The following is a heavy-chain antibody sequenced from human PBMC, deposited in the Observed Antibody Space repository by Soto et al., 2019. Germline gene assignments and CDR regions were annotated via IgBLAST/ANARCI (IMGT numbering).Heavy chain of an antibody. V-gene: IGHV3-23*01. CDR2: ISGSGGST. D-gene: IGHD1-1*01. J-gene: IGHJ6*02. Sequence: GSLRLSCAASGFTFSSYAMSWVRQAPGKGLEWVSAISGSGGSTYYADSVKGRFTISRDNSKNTLYLQMNSLRAEDTAVYYCAKDLYESLLEPLDYYYGMDVWGQGTTVTVSS. CDR3: AKDLYESLLEPLDYYYGMDV. CDR1: GFTFSSYA.